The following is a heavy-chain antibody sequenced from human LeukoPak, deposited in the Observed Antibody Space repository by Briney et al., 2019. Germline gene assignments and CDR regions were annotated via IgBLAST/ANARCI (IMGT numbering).Heavy chain of an antibody. CDR3: ARGGGLRLGELSLNPKYYFDY. V-gene: IGHV4-34*01. D-gene: IGHD3-16*02. J-gene: IGHJ4*02. Sequence: SETLSLTCAVYGGSFSGYYWSWIRQPPGKGLEWIGEINHSGSTNYNSSLKSRVTISVDTSKNQFSLKLSSVTAADTAVYYCARGGGLRLGELSLNPKYYFDYWGQGTLVTVSS. CDR2: INHSGST. CDR1: GGSFSGYY.